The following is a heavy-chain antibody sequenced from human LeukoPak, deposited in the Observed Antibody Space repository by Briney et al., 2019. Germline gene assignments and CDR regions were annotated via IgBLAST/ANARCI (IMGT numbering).Heavy chain of an antibody. V-gene: IGHV3-23*01. D-gene: IGHD3-22*01. CDR1: GFTFSSYA. Sequence: PGGSLRLSCAASGFTFSSYAMSWVRQAPGKGLGWVSAISGSGGSTYYADSVKGRFTISRDNSKNTLYLQMNSLRAEDTAVYYCAKDWGITMIVVVSDAFDIWGQGTMVTVSS. CDR3: AKDWGITMIVVVSDAFDI. J-gene: IGHJ3*02. CDR2: ISGSGGST.